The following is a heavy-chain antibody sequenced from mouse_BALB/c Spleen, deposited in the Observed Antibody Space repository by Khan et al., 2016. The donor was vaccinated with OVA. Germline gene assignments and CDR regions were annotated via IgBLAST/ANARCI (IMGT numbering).Heavy chain of an antibody. CDR3: VRSASYGDSVEAWFAY. CDR1: GYSFTGYT. CDR2: INPYNGGT. V-gene: IGHV1-37*01. D-gene: IGHD2-13*01. J-gene: IGHJ3*01. Sequence: EVQLQQSGPELVKPGASMKMSCKASGYSFTGYTMNWVKQSRVKNLEWIGLINPYNGGTAYNQKFGGKATLTVDKSSNTAYMELLSLTSEDSAVYYCVRSASYGDSVEAWFAYWGQGTLVTVSA.